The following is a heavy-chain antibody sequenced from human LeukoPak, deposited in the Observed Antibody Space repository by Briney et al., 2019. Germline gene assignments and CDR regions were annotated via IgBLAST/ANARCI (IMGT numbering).Heavy chain of an antibody. CDR3: ASDWRDGTIFGVVDY. CDR1: GFTFSSYG. D-gene: IGHD3-3*01. V-gene: IGHV3-30*03. J-gene: IGHJ4*02. Sequence: GGSLRLSCAASGFTFSSYGMHWVRQAPGKGLEWVAVISYDGSNKYYADSVKGRFTISRDNSKNTLYLQMNSLRAEDTAVYYCASDWRDGTIFGVVDYWGQGTLVTVSS. CDR2: ISYDGSNK.